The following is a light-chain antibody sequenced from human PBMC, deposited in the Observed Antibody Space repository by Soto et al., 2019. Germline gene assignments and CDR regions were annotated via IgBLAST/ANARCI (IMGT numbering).Light chain of an antibody. CDR3: SSYTSSSNLVV. V-gene: IGLV2-14*01. CDR1: SSDVGGYNY. J-gene: IGLJ2*01. CDR2: DVS. Sequence: QSVLTQPASVSGSPEQSITISCTGTSSDVGGYNYVSWYQQHPGKAPKLMIYDVSNRPSGVSNRFSGSKSGNTASLTISGLQAEDEADYYWSSYTSSSNLVVFGGGTKVTVL.